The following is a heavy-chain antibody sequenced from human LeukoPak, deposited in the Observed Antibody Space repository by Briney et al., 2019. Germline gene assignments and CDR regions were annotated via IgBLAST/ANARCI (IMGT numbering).Heavy chain of an antibody. CDR1: GFTFSSYG. CDR3: AKHRGYDLGLYYFDY. CDR2: ISWNSGSI. V-gene: IGHV3-9*01. J-gene: IGHJ4*02. D-gene: IGHD5-12*01. Sequence: GRSLRLSCAASGFTFSSYGMHWVRQAPGKGLEWVSGISWNSGSIGYADSVKGRFTISRDNAKNSLYLQMNSLRAEDTALYYCAKHRGYDLGLYYFDYWGQGILVTVSS.